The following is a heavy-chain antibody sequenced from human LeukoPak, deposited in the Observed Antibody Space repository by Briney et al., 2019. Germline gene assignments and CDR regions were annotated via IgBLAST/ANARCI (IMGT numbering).Heavy chain of an antibody. V-gene: IGHV3-21*01. CDR3: ARDADRYCSGGSCYSSWFDP. J-gene: IGHJ5*02. D-gene: IGHD2-15*01. Sequence: GGSLRLSCAASGFTFSSYSMNWVRQAPGEGLEWVSSISSSSSYIYYADSVKGRFTISRDNAKNSLYLQMNSLRAEDTAVYYCARDADRYCSGGSCYSSWFDPGGQGTLVTVSS. CDR1: GFTFSSYS. CDR2: ISSSSSYI.